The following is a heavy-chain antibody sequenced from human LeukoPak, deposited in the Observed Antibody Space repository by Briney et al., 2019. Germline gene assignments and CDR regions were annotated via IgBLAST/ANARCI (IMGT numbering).Heavy chain of an antibody. CDR2: IYYTGST. V-gene: IGHV4-39*01. CDR1: GGSISSSSDY. D-gene: IGHD6-13*01. J-gene: IGHJ4*02. CDR3: ASGKTAAAGTN. Sequence: SETLSLTCTVSGGSISSSSDYWGWIRQPLGEGLEWIGSIYYTGSTSYNPSLKSRVTISVDTSKNQFSLKLSSVTAADTAVYYCASGKTAAAGTNWGQGTLVTVSS.